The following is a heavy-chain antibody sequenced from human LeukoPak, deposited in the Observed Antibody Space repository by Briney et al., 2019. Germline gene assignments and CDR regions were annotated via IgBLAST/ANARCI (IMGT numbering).Heavy chain of an antibody. CDR2: IYSGGST. J-gene: IGHJ4*02. Sequence: GGSLRLSCGASGFTVSSNYMSWVRQAPGKGLEWVSVIYSGGSTYYADFVKGRFTISRDNSKNTLYLQMNSLRAEDTAVYYCARSGGAYKPFDLWGQGTLVTVSS. D-gene: IGHD2-15*01. CDR3: ARSGGAYKPFDL. V-gene: IGHV3-66*01. CDR1: GFTVSSNY.